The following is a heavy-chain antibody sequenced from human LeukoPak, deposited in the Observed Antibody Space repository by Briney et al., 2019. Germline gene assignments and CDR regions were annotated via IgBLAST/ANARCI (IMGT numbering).Heavy chain of an antibody. D-gene: IGHD1-14*01. Sequence: GGSLRLSCAASGFTFSSYGMHWVRQAPGKGLEWVAFIRYDGSNKYYADSVKGRFTISRDNSKNTLYLQMNSLRAEDTTAYYCAKEMSSTMRDFDIWGQGTMVTVSS. J-gene: IGHJ3*02. CDR2: IRYDGSNK. V-gene: IGHV3-30*02. CDR1: GFTFSSYG. CDR3: AKEMSSTMRDFDI.